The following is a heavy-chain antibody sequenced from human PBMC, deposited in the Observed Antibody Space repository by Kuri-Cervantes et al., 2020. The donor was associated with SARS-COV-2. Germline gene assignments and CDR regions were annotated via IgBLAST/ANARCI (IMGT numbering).Heavy chain of an antibody. J-gene: IGHJ4*02. CDR1: GGSFSGYY. CDR2: INHSGST. Sequence: GSLRLSCAVYGGSFSGYYWSWIRQPPGKGLEWIGEINHSGSTNYSPSLKSRVTISVDTSKNQFSLKLSSVTAADTAVYYCARHLFAGIAVAGTWFDYWGQGTLVTVSS. V-gene: IGHV4-34*01. D-gene: IGHD6-19*01. CDR3: ARHLFAGIAVAGTWFDY.